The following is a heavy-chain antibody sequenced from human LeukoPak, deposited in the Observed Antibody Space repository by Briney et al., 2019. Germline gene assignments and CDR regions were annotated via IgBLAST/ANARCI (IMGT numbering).Heavy chain of an antibody. CDR3: AKDAEGAGGMDV. Sequence: GGSLRLSCAASGFTLSKYAMSWVRQAPGKGLESVSTISGSGDYTDYADSVRGRVTISRDNSKNTLYLQMNSLRAEDTAVYYCAKDAEGAGGMDVWGQGTTVTVSS. V-gene: IGHV3-23*01. D-gene: IGHD1-26*01. J-gene: IGHJ6*02. CDR2: ISGSGDYT. CDR1: GFTLSKYA.